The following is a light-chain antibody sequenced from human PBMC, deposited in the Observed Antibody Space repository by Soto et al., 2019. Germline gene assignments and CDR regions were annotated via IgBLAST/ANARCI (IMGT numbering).Light chain of an antibody. Sequence: QSALTQPRSVSWPPGQSVSISCSGTSSDVGTYKYVSWYQQHPGKAPKLMIYDVSKRPSGVPDRFSGSKSGNTASPTISGLQAEDEADYYCCSYAGGYTHAVFGGGTKVTVL. V-gene: IGLV2-11*01. CDR1: SSDVGTYKY. CDR2: DVS. CDR3: CSYAGGYTHAV. J-gene: IGLJ2*01.